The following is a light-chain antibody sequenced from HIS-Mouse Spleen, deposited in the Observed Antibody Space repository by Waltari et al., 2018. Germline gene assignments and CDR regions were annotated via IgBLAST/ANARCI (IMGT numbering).Light chain of an antibody. CDR1: SSDVGGYNY. CDR3: SSYAGSNNLGV. CDR2: EGS. J-gene: IGLJ2*01. V-gene: IGLV2-8*01. Sequence: QSALTQPPSASGSPGQSVTISCTGTSSDVGGYNYVSWYQQHPGKAPKLMIYEGSKRPAGVPDRFSGSKSGNTASLTVSGLQAEDEADYYCSSYAGSNNLGVFGGGTKLTVL.